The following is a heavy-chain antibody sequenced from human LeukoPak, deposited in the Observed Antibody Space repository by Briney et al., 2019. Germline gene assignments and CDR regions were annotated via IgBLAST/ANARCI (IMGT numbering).Heavy chain of an antibody. Sequence: ASVRVSCKVSGYTLTELSMHWVRQAPGKGLEWMGGFDPEDGETIYAQKFQGRVTMTEDTSTDTAYMELSSLRSEDTAVYYCATAPPLRRYNWFDPWGQGTLVTVSS. V-gene: IGHV1-24*01. CDR1: GYTLTELS. J-gene: IGHJ5*02. CDR2: FDPEDGET. CDR3: ATAPPLRRYNWFDP.